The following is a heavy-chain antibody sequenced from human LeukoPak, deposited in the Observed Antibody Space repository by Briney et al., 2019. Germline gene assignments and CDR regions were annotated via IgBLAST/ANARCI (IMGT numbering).Heavy chain of an antibody. Sequence: NPGGSLRLSCAASGFTFSHAWMSWVRQAPGKGLEWVGRIKSKTDGGTIDYAAPVKGRFTISRDDSKNTLYLQMNSLKTEDTAVYYCSTQYSSGWYVAFDIWGQGTMVTVSS. CDR2: IKSKTDGGTI. J-gene: IGHJ3*02. D-gene: IGHD6-19*01. V-gene: IGHV3-15*01. CDR1: GFTFSHAW. CDR3: STQYSSGWYVAFDI.